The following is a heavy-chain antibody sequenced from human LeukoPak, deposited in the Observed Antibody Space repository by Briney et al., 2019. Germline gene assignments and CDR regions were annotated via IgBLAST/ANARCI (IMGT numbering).Heavy chain of an antibody. CDR1: GYTFTSYY. V-gene: IGHV1-46*01. CDR3: ARRRDSSGYPRYYFDY. Sequence: ASVKVSCKASGYTFTSYYMHWVRQAPGQGLEWMGIINPSGGSTSYAQKFQGRVTMTRDTSTSTVYMELSSLRSEDTAVYYCARRRDSSGYPRYYFDYWGQGTLVTVSS. J-gene: IGHJ4*02. D-gene: IGHD3-22*01. CDR2: INPSGGST.